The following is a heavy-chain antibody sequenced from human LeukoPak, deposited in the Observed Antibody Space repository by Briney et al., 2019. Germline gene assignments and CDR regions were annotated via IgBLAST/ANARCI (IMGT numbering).Heavy chain of an antibody. D-gene: IGHD6-19*01. CDR1: GFTFSDYY. CDR3: ARGRSRGWYYFDY. CDR2: ISSSRSHR. Sequence: GGSLTLSCAASGFTFSDYYMSWIRQAPGKGLEWVSYISSSRSHRSYADSVKGRFTISRDNAKNSLYLQMDSLRAEDTAVYYCARGRSRGWYYFDYWGQGTLVTVCS. J-gene: IGHJ4*02. V-gene: IGHV3-11*06.